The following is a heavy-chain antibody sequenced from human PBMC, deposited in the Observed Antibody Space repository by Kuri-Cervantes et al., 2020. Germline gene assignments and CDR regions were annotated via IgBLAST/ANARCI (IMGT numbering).Heavy chain of an antibody. D-gene: IGHD4-11*01. Sequence: ASVKVSCKASGYTFTSYYMHWVRQAPGQGLEWMGIINPSGGSTSYAQKFQGRVTISVDTSKNQFSLKLSSVTAADTAVYYCARGGAVTTDYWGQGTLVTVSS. CDR1: GYTFTSYY. V-gene: IGHV1-46*01. CDR2: INPSGGST. J-gene: IGHJ4*02. CDR3: ARGGAVTTDY.